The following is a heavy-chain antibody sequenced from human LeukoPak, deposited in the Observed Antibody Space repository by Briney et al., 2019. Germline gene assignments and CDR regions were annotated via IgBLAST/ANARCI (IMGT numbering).Heavy chain of an antibody. CDR3: ARDLDHGFDY. D-gene: IGHD1-14*01. CDR1: GFIFSSYS. CDR2: ISSSSTTI. Sequence: GGSLRLSCAASGFIFSSYSMNWVRQAPGMGLEWLSYISSSSTTIDYADSVRGRFIISRDNAKNSLYLQMNSLRDEDTAVYYCARDLDHGFDYWGQGILVTVSS. V-gene: IGHV3-48*02. J-gene: IGHJ4*02.